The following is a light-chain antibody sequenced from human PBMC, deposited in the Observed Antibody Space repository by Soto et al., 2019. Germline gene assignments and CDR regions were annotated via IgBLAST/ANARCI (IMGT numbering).Light chain of an antibody. J-gene: IGLJ1*01. CDR3: SSKRTTASLV. CDR1: SSDVGAYNY. Sequence: QSVLTQPASMSGSPGQTITISCTGTSSDVGAYNYVSWYQQHPGKAPKLMIYEVSNRPSGVSDRFSGSKSGNTASLTISGLPAADEADYYCSSKRTTASLVFGTGTKVT. CDR2: EVS. V-gene: IGLV2-14*01.